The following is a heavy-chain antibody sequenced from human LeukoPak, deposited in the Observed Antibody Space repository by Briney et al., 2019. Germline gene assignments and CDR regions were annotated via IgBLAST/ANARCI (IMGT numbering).Heavy chain of an antibody. V-gene: IGHV1-69*13. CDR1: GGTFSSYA. CDR2: IIPIFGTA. CDR3: ARGVEMATPDGFDP. Sequence: ASVKVSCKASGGTFSSYAISWVRQAPGQGLEWMGGIIPIFGTANYAQKFQGRVTITADESTSTAYMELSSLRSEDTAVYYCARGVEMATPDGFDPWGQGPLLTVS. J-gene: IGHJ5*02. D-gene: IGHD5-24*01.